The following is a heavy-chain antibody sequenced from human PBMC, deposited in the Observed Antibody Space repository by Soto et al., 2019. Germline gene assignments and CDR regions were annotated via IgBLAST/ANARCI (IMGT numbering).Heavy chain of an antibody. Sequence: SETLSLTCAVYGGSLSGYYWSWIRQPPGKGLEWIGEINHSGSTNYNPSLKSRVTISVDTSKNQFSLKLSSVTAADTAVYYCARVIGSGSHLASWGQGTLVTVSS. CDR2: INHSGST. V-gene: IGHV4-34*01. CDR1: GGSLSGYY. D-gene: IGHD3-10*01. J-gene: IGHJ4*02. CDR3: ARVIGSGSHLAS.